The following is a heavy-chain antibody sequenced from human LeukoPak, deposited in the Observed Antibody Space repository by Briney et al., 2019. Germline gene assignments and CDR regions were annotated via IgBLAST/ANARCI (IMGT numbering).Heavy chain of an antibody. Sequence: GASVKVSCKASGYTFTSYDINWVRQATGQGLEWMGWMNPNSGNTGYAQKFQGRVTMTRNTSISTAYMELSSVRSEDTAVYYCARVHPMGYASIDYWGQGTLVTVSS. CDR3: ARVHPMGYASIDY. J-gene: IGHJ4*02. V-gene: IGHV1-8*01. CDR1: GYTFTSYD. CDR2: MNPNSGNT. D-gene: IGHD2-2*01.